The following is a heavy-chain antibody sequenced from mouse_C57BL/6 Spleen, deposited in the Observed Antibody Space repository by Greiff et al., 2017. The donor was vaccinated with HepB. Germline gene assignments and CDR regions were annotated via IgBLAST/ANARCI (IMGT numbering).Heavy chain of an antibody. D-gene: IGHD2-5*01. Sequence: EVQLQQSGPVLVKPGASVKMSCKASGYTFTDYYMNWVKQSHGKSLEWIGVINPYNGGTSYNQKFKGKATLTVDKSSSTAYMELNSLTSEDSAVYYCASYSNYPAWFAYWGQGTLVTVSA. CDR3: ASYSNYPAWFAY. V-gene: IGHV1-19*01. CDR2: INPYNGGT. CDR1: GYTFTDYY. J-gene: IGHJ3*01.